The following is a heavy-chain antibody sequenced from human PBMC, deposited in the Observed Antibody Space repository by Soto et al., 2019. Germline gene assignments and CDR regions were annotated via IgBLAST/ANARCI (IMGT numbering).Heavy chain of an antibody. J-gene: IGHJ4*02. V-gene: IGHV5-51*01. D-gene: IGHD3-10*01. CDR2: IYPGDSDT. CDR3: ARQPMVRGVIITPPFAY. CDR1: GYSFTSYW. Sequence: GESLKISCKGSGYSFTSYWIGWVRQMPGKGLEWMGIIYPGDSDTRYSPSFQGQVTISADKSISTAYLQWSSLKASDTAMYYCARQPMVRGVIITPPFAYWGQGTLVTVSS.